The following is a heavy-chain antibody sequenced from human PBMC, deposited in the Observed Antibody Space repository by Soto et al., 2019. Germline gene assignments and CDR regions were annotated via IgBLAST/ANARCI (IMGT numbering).Heavy chain of an antibody. CDR2: ISTYNGNT. CDR1: GYTFTTYG. Sequence: QVQLVQSGAEVNKPGASVKVSCKASGYTFTTYGMSWVRQAPGQGLDWMGWISTYNGNTKYAERLQGRVTMTTDTTTSTAYMELRSLRSDDTAVYYCARGPTDYYDNSGNYFLDYWVQGTLVTVSS. CDR3: ARGPTDYYDNSGNYFLDY. J-gene: IGHJ4*02. V-gene: IGHV1-18*01. D-gene: IGHD3-22*01.